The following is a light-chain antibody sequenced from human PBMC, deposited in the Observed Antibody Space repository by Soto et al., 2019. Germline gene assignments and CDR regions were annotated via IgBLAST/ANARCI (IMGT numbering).Light chain of an antibody. V-gene: IGLV2-14*01. CDR1: SNDIGANNY. Sequence: QSALTQPASVSGSPGQSITISCTGTSNDIGANNYVSWYQHHPGKATKILIYEAANRPSGVSHLFSGSKSANTASLTISGRQAEDEADYFCTSYTSTSTLVFGGGTKLTVL. CDR2: EAA. J-gene: IGLJ2*01. CDR3: TSYTSTSTLV.